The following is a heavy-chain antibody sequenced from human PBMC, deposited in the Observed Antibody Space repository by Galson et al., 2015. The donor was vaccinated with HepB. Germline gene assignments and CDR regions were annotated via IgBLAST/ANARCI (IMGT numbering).Heavy chain of an antibody. CDR1: GGTFSSYA. D-gene: IGHD5-12*01. Sequence: SVKVSCKASGGTFSSYAISWVRQAPGQGLEWMGGIIPIFGTANYAQKFQGRVTITADESTSTAYMELSSLRSEDTAVYYCARPRGYSGYDYHYWGQGTLVTVSS. CDR2: IIPIFGTA. V-gene: IGHV1-69*13. CDR3: ARPRGYSGYDYHY. J-gene: IGHJ4*02.